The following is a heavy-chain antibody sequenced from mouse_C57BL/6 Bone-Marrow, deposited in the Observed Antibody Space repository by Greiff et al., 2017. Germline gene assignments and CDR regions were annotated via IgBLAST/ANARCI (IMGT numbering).Heavy chain of an antibody. Sequence: VQRVESGAELARPGASVKLSCKASGYTFPSYGISWVKQRTGQGLAWIGEIYPRSGNTYYNEKFKGKATLTADKSSSTAYMEIRSLTSEDSAVYFCAREGYYGSSFDYWGQGTTLTVSS. J-gene: IGHJ2*01. CDR2: IYPRSGNT. CDR1: GYTFPSYG. CDR3: AREGYYGSSFDY. D-gene: IGHD1-1*01. V-gene: IGHV1-81*01.